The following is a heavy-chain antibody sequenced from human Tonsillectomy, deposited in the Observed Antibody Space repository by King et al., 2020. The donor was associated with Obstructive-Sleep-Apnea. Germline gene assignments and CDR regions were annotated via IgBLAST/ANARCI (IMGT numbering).Heavy chain of an antibody. J-gene: IGHJ4*02. D-gene: IGHD2/OR15-2a*01. CDR1: AFRFSTYA. CDR2: ISYDGSKE. CDR3: ARDIGFYNSAPPWD. V-gene: IGHV3-30-3*01. Sequence: VQLVESGGGVVQPGMSLRLSCEASAFRFSTYAMHWVRQAPGKGLDWVAVISYDGSKEHYADPVKGRFTISRDNSRNTLFLQMNSLRSDDTAIYYCARDIGFYNSAPPWDWGQGTLVTVSS.